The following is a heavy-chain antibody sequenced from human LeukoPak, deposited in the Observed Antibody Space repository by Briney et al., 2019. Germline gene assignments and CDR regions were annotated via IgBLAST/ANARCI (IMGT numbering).Heavy chain of an antibody. CDR2: FDPEDGET. V-gene: IGHV1-24*01. CDR1: GYTLTELS. D-gene: IGHD3-3*01. Sequence: ASVKVSCKVSGYTLTELSMHWVRQAPGKGLEWMGGFDPEDGETIYAQKFQGRVTMTEDTSTDTAYMELSSLRSEDTAVSYCATARRSLESRDYWGQGTLVTVYS. J-gene: IGHJ4*02. CDR3: ATARRSLESRDY.